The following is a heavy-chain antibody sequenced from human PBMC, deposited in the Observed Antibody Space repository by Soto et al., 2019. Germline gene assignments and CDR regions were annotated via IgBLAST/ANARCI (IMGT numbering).Heavy chain of an antibody. CDR3: ARRGGSSGESEY. CDR2: IYSSGST. J-gene: IGHJ4*02. CDR1: VCCIGRYY. V-gene: IGHV4-4*07. Sequence: SETRWRTCTFCVCCIGRYYCGWVRQPAGKGLEWIGRIYSSGSTNYNPSLKSRVTRSVDTSKNRFSLNLSSVTAADTAMYYCARRGGSSGESEYWGQGTLVTVSS. D-gene: IGHD3-22*01.